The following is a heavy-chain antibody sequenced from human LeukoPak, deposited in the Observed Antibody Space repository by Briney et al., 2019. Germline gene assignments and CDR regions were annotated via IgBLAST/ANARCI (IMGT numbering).Heavy chain of an antibody. J-gene: IGHJ5*02. CDR2: IYYSGST. V-gene: IGHV4-39*07. CDR3: ARVPLTLNNWFDP. Sequence: PSETLSLTCTVSGGSISSYYWGWIRQPPGKGLEWIGSIYYSGSTYYNPSLKSRVTISVDTSKNQFSLKLSSVTAADTAVYYCARVPLTLNNWFDPWGQGTLVTVSS. CDR1: GGSISSYY.